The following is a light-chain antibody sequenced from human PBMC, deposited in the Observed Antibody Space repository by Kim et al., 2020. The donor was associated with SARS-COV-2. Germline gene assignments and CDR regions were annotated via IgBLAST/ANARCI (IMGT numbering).Light chain of an antibody. CDR2: RHN. V-gene: IGLV1-47*01. Sequence: GQMVTISCSGSSAKIGSNYVYWYQQLPGTAPKLLIYRHNDRPSGVPDRFSGSTSGNSASLAISGLRSEDEADYYCAAWDDNLSGYVFGIGTKVTVL. CDR1: SAKIGSNY. CDR3: AAWDDNLSGYV. J-gene: IGLJ1*01.